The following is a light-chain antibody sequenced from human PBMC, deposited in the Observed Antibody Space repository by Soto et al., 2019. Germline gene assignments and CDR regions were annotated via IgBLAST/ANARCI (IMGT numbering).Light chain of an antibody. CDR1: QSILYSSNNKNY. CDR3: QHYYSTPYT. V-gene: IGKV4-1*01. CDR2: WAS. Sequence: DIVMTQSPDSLAVSLGERATINCKSSQSILYSSNNKNYLAWYQQKPGQPPKLLIYWASTRESGVPDRFSCSGSGTDFTLTISRLQAEDVAVYYCQHYYSTPYTFGQGTKLEIK. J-gene: IGKJ2*01.